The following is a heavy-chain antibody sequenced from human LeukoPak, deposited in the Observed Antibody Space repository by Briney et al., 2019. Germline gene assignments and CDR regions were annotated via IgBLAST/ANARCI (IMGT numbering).Heavy chain of an antibody. Sequence: GGSLRLSCAASGFTFSRHLMHWVRQAPGKGLVWVSRIDSDGSSTNSADSVKGRFTISRDNAKNTLYLQMNSLRAEDTAVYYCARGRYSGYYDSRSYGLGDYWGQGTLVTVSS. D-gene: IGHD3-22*01. J-gene: IGHJ4*02. V-gene: IGHV3-74*01. CDR1: GFTFSRHL. CDR2: IDSDGSST. CDR3: ARGRYSGYYDSRSYGLGDY.